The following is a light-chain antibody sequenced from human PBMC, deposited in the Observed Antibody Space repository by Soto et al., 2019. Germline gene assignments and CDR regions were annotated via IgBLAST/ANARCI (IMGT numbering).Light chain of an antibody. CDR2: GAS. Sequence: EVMLTQSPGTLSLSPGGRATLSCRASQSVSSNYLAWYQQKSGQAPRLVIYGASNRATGIPDRFSGSGSGTDFTLTIRRLEPEDFAVYYCQQYDTSPRTFGQGTKVEFK. J-gene: IGKJ1*01. CDR3: QQYDTSPRT. V-gene: IGKV3-20*01. CDR1: QSVSSNY.